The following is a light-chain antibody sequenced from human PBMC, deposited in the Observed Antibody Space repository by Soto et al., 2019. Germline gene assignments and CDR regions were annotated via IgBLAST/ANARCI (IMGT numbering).Light chain of an antibody. V-gene: IGLV1-47*02. Sequence: QSVLTQPPSASGTPGQRVTISCSGSHSNIGRNYVYWYQQLPGTAPKLLIYSNNQWPSGVPDRFSGSKSGTSASLAISGLRSEDEADYYCAAWDDSLSGYVFGSGTKLTVL. CDR3: AAWDDSLSGYV. J-gene: IGLJ1*01. CDR2: SNN. CDR1: HSNIGRNY.